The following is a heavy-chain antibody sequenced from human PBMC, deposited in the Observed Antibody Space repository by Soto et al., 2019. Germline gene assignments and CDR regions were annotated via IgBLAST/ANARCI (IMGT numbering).Heavy chain of an antibody. CDR2: ISSYNGNT. Sequence: QVQLVQSGAEVKKPGASVKVSCKASGYTFTSYGISWVRQAPGQGLEWMGWISSYNGNTKYAQKLQGRVTMTTDTSTSTAYMELRGLRADDTAGYYCARDASVGLNDYWGQGTLVTVSS. V-gene: IGHV1-18*01. CDR1: GYTFTSYG. D-gene: IGHD1-26*01. J-gene: IGHJ4*02. CDR3: ARDASVGLNDY.